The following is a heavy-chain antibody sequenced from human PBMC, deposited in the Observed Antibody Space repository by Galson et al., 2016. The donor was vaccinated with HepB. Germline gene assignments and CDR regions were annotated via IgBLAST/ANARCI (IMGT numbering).Heavy chain of an antibody. J-gene: IGHJ4*02. CDR1: GSSISGYS. CDR3: ARGAATTLDY. CDR2: IYYSGSP. D-gene: IGHD5-12*01. Sequence: SETLSLTCTVSGSSISGYSWIWIRQSPGMGLECIGWIYYSGSPDYNPSLTSRVIISMDTSKNQFSLKLSAVTAADTAVYYCARGAATTLDYWGQGTLVTVSS. V-gene: IGHV4-59*01.